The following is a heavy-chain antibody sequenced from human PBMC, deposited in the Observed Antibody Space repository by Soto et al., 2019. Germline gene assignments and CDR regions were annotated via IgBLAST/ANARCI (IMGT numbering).Heavy chain of an antibody. CDR2: IIPIFGTA. CDR1: GGTFSSYA. D-gene: IGHD6-6*01. Sequence: SVKVSCKASGGTFSSYAISWVRQAPGQGLEWMGGIIPIFGTANYAQKFQGRVTITADESTSTAYMELSSLRSEDTAVYYCARDLGYSSSPNWFDPWGQGTLVTVSS. CDR3: ARDLGYSSSPNWFDP. V-gene: IGHV1-69*13. J-gene: IGHJ5*02.